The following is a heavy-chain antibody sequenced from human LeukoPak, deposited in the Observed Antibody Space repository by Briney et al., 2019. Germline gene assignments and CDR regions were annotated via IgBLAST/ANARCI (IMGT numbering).Heavy chain of an antibody. CDR2: IKSKADGGTT. D-gene: IGHD2-8*01. CDR3: TTDNDHYYYYYMDV. Sequence: KAGGSLRLSCAASGFIFTNAWMSWVRQAPGKGLEWVGRIKSKADGGTTDYAAPVKGRFTISRDDSKSTLYLQMNSLKTEDTAVYYCTTDNDHYYYYYMDVWGKGTTVTVSS. J-gene: IGHJ6*03. V-gene: IGHV3-15*01. CDR1: GFIFTNAW.